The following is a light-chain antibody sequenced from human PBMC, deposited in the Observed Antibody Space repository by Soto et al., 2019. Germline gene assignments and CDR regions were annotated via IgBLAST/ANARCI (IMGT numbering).Light chain of an antibody. CDR1: SSDVGSYNL. Sequence: ALTQPASVSGSPGQSITISCTGTSSDVGSYNLVSWYQQNPGKAPKLMIYEVTKRPSGVSNRFSGSKSGNTASLTISGLQAEDEADYYCCSYAGSSFYVFGTGTKVTV. CDR2: EVT. V-gene: IGLV2-23*02. CDR3: CSYAGSSFYV. J-gene: IGLJ1*01.